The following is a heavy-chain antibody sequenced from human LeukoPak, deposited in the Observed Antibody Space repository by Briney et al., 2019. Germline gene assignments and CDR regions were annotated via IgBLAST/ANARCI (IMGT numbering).Heavy chain of an antibody. J-gene: IGHJ4*02. CDR3: AKGMYYYDSSGYSSPIDY. CDR2: INGDGGRT. CDR1: GFTFDDYP. D-gene: IGHD3-22*01. V-gene: IGHV3-43*02. Sequence: PGGSLRLSCAASGFTFDDYPMHWVRQGPGKGLEWVSLINGDGGRTYYVGSVKGRFTISRDNSKNSLYLQMNSLRTEDTALYYCAKGMYYYDSSGYSSPIDYWGQGTLVTVSS.